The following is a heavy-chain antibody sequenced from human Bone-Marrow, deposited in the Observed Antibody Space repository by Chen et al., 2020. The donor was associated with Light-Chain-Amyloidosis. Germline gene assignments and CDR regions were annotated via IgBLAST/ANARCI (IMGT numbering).Heavy chain of an antibody. J-gene: IGHJ4*02. CDR1: GGFINNYY. CDR3: ARGSVVYGFDY. D-gene: IGHD2-8*01. V-gene: IGHV4-4*07. Sequence: QVQLQESGPGLVKPSETLSLTCTVSGGFINNYYGSWIRQPAGKGLQLMGRVHTSGSSNYNPSLRSRVTMSVDTSKKNFFLNLTSVTAADTAVYYCARGSVVYGFDYWGQGILVTVSS. CDR2: VHTSGSS.